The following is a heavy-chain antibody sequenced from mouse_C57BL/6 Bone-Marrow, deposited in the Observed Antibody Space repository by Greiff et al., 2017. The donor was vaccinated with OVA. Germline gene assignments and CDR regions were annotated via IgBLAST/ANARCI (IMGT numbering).Heavy chain of an antibody. Sequence: EVKLMESGGGLVKPGGSLKLSCAASGFTFSSYAMSWVRQTPEKRLEWVATISDGGSYTYYPDNVKGRFTISRDNAKNNLYLQMSHLKSEDTAMYYCARDGSSGYGWFAYWGQGTLVTVSA. CDR3: ARDGSSGYGWFAY. CDR2: ISDGGSYT. J-gene: IGHJ3*01. CDR1: GFTFSSYA. V-gene: IGHV5-4*01. D-gene: IGHD3-2*02.